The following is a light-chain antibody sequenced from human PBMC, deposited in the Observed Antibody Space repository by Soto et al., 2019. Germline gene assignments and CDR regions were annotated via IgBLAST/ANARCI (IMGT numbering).Light chain of an antibody. J-gene: IGLJ1*01. CDR2: EVN. Sequence: QSVLTQPASVSGSPGQSITISCTGTNSDVGGYNYVSWYQQHPGKAPKLMIYEVNNRPSGVSNRFSGSKSGNTASLTISGLQADDEADYYCSSYTSSSPYVFGTGTKVTVL. CDR1: NSDVGGYNY. CDR3: SSYTSSSPYV. V-gene: IGLV2-14*01.